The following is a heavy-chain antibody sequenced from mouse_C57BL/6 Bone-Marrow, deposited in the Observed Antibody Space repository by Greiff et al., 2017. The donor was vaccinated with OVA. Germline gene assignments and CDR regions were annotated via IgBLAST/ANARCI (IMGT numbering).Heavy chain of an antibody. CDR1: GYTFTSYG. V-gene: IGHV1-81*01. J-gene: IGHJ1*03. CDR3: ARRSRYYGSSYGYFDV. Sequence: QVQLQQSGAELARPGASVKLSCKASGYTFTSYGISWVKQRTGQGLEWIGEIYPRSGNTYYNEKFKGKATLTADKSSSTAYMELRRLPSEDSAVYFCARRSRYYGSSYGYFDVWGTGTTVTVSS. CDR2: IYPRSGNT. D-gene: IGHD1-1*01.